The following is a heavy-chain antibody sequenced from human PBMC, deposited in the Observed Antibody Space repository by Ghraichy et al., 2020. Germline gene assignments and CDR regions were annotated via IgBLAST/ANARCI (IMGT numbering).Heavy chain of an antibody. D-gene: IGHD4-17*01. V-gene: IGHV3-23*01. CDR2: ISRNGDKT. CDR1: EFTFGRYT. Sequence: GESLNMSCEGSEFTFGRYTMSWVRQAPGKGLEWVSGISRNGDKTYYADSVKGRFTISRDKSKNTLFLQMTSLRADDTAVYYCAKGDLGYGDLDYWGQGTLVTVSS. CDR3: AKGDLGYGDLDY. J-gene: IGHJ4*02.